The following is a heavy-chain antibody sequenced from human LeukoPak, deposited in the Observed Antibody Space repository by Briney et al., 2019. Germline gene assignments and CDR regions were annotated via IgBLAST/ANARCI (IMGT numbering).Heavy chain of an antibody. CDR3: ARHPPYYDILTGYYYYYYGMDV. Sequence: SVKVSCKASGGTFSSYAISWVRQAPGQGLEWMGGIIPIFGTANYAQKFQGRVTITADESTSTAYMELSSLRSEDAAVYYCARHPPYYDILTGYYYYYYGMDVWGKGTTVTVSS. J-gene: IGHJ6*04. D-gene: IGHD3-9*01. CDR2: IIPIFGTA. V-gene: IGHV1-69*13. CDR1: GGTFSSYA.